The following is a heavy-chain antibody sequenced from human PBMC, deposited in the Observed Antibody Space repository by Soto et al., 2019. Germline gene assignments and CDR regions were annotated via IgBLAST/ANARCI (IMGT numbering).Heavy chain of an antibody. D-gene: IGHD6-13*01. V-gene: IGHV3-30*18. CDR1: GFTFSSYG. CDR3: AKGEQLVFDY. CDR2: ISYDGSNK. J-gene: IGHJ4*02. Sequence: QVQLVESGGGVVQPGRSLRLSCAASGFTFSSYGMHWVRKAPGKGLEWVAVISYDGSNKYYADSVKGRFTISRDNSKNTLYLQMNSLRAEDTAVYYCAKGEQLVFDYWGQGTLVTVSS.